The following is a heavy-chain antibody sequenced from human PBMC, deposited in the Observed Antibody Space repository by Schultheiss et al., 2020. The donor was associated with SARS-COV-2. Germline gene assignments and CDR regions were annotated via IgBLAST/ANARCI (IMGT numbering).Heavy chain of an antibody. Sequence: GGSLRLSCVASGFTFSSYGMHWVRQAPGKGLEWVAVIWYDGSNKYYADSVKGRFTISRDNSKNTLYLQMNSLRAEDTAVYYCAVYGSGTEIKIDYWGQGTLVTVSS. V-gene: IGHV3-33*01. CDR1: GFTFSSYG. D-gene: IGHD3-10*01. J-gene: IGHJ4*02. CDR2: IWYDGSNK. CDR3: AVYGSGTEIKIDY.